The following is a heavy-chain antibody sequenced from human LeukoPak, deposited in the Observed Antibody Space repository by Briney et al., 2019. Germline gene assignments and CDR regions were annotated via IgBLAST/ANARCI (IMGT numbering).Heavy chain of an antibody. CDR2: TSGNGVKT. CDR3: AKDAGWPFDY. V-gene: IGHV3-23*01. CDR1: GFIFSAYA. Sequence: PGGSLRLSCAASGFIFSAYALSWVRQAPGKGLEWVSATSGNGVKTYYADSVEGRFTISRDNSKNTLYLQMNSLRAEDTAVYYCAKDAGWPFDYWGQGTLVTVSS. D-gene: IGHD6-19*01. J-gene: IGHJ4*02.